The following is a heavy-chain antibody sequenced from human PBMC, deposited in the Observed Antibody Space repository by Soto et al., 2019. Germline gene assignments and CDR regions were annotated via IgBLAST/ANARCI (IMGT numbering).Heavy chain of an antibody. CDR2: IIPIFGTA. CDR1: GGTFSSYA. J-gene: IGHJ4*02. V-gene: IGHV1-69*13. Sequence: SVKVSCKASGGTFSSYAISWVRQAPGQGLEWMGGIIPIFGTANYAQKFQGRVTITADESTSTAYMELSSLRSEDTAVYYCALARQYYDILTGYYDYWGQGTLVTVSS. D-gene: IGHD3-9*01. CDR3: ALARQYYDILTGYYDY.